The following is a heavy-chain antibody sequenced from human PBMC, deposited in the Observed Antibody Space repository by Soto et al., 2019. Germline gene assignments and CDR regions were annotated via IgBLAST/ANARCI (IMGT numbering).Heavy chain of an antibody. D-gene: IGHD3-16*01. CDR3: IKEARGHSYASL. V-gene: IGHV3-23*01. J-gene: IGHJ4*02. CDR2: ISDSGVNT. CDR1: GFIFSDFY. Sequence: VGSLRLSCAASGFIFSDFYMGWVRQAPGAGLEWVSAISDSGVNTYYADSVKGRFTISRDNSKNALYLEMKSLRAGDTAVYYCIKEARGHSYASLWGQGTPVTVSS.